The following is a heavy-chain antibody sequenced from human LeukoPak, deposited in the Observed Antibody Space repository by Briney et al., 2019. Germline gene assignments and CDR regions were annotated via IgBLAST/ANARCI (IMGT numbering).Heavy chain of an antibody. CDR3: AREKTEDIVATIGWFDP. J-gene: IGHJ5*02. Sequence: SETLSLTCTVSGGSISSDYLSWIRLPPGKGLEWIGYIYYSGSTNYNPSLKSRVTISVDTSKNQFSLKLSSVTAADTAVYYCAREKTEDIVATIGWFDPWGQGTLVTVSS. CDR2: IYYSGST. V-gene: IGHV4-59*01. D-gene: IGHD5-12*01. CDR1: GGSISSDY.